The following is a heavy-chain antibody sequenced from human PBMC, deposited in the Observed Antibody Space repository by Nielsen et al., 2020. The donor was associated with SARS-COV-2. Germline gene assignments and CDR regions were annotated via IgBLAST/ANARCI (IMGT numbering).Heavy chain of an antibody. CDR3: ARGMGIAAAVPYFDY. V-gene: IGHV3-64*02. D-gene: IGHD6-13*01. J-gene: IGHJ4*02. CDR2: ISGNGDRT. CDR1: GFIFSHYG. Sequence: GGSLRLSCAASGFIFSHYGIHWVRQAPGKGLEYLSTISGNGDRTYYAESVKGRFTISRDDSKNTMYLQMGSLRAEDTAVYYCARGMGIAAAVPYFDYWGQGTLVTVSS.